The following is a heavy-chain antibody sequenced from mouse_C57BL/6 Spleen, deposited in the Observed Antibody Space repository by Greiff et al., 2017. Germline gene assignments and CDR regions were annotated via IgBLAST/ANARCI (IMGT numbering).Heavy chain of an antibody. CDR2: IYPGDGDT. D-gene: IGHD2-1*01. CDR3: AREDGNYPFAY. J-gene: IGHJ3*01. Sequence: VQRVESGPELVKPGASVKISCKASGYAFSSSWMNWVKQRPGKGLEWIGRIYPGDGDTNYNGKFKGKATLTADKSSSTAYMQLSSLTSEDSAVYFCAREDGNYPFAYWGQGTLVTVSA. V-gene: IGHV1-82*01. CDR1: GYAFSSSW.